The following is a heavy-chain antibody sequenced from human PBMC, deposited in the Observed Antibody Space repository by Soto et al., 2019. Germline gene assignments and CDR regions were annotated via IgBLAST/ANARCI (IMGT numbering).Heavy chain of an antibody. CDR2: ISSRSTNT. CDR1: GFTFSSYT. J-gene: IGHJ4*02. CDR3: ARGPLYYFDY. Sequence: EVQLAESGGGLVKPGGSLRLSCEDSGFTFSSYTMNWVRRAPGKGLEWVSSISSRSTNTHYADSVRGRFTISRDNAKRSLYLQMNSLRAEDMAVYYCARGPLYYFDYWGQGTLVTVSS. V-gene: IGHV3-21*02.